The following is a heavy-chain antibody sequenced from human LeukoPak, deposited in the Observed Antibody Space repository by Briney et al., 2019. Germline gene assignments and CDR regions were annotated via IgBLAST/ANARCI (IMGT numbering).Heavy chain of an antibody. J-gene: IGHJ3*02. D-gene: IGHD3-22*01. Sequence: GASVKVSCKASGYTFTSYGISWVRQAPGQGLEWMGWISAYNGNTNYAQKLQGRVTMTTDTSTSTAYMELRSLRSDDTAVYYCARDRNTMIVVAADAFDIWGQGTMVTVSS. CDR1: GYTFTSYG. CDR2: ISAYNGNT. V-gene: IGHV1-18*01. CDR3: ARDRNTMIVVAADAFDI.